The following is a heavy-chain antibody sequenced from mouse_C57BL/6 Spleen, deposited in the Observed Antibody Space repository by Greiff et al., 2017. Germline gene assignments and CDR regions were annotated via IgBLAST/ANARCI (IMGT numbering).Heavy chain of an antibody. CDR1: GYTFTSYW. CDR2: IDPNSGGT. CDR3: ARRDYSNFYFDY. Sequence: QVQLQQPGAELVKPGASVKLSCTASGYTFTSYWMHWVKQRPGRGLEWIGRIDPNSGGTKYNEKFKSKATLTVDKPSSTAYMQLSSLTSEDSAVYYCARRDYSNFYFDYWGQGTTLTVSS. D-gene: IGHD2-5*01. J-gene: IGHJ2*01. V-gene: IGHV1-72*01.